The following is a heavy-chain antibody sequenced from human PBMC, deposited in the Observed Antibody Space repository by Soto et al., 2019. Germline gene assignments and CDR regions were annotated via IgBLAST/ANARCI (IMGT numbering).Heavy chain of an antibody. J-gene: IGHJ4*02. D-gene: IGHD4-4*01. CDR1: GFSFSSYV. CDR3: AREGSGDAYSAGGAMDC. CDR2: LSYYERDK. Sequence: QVQLVESGGDVVQPGRSLRRSCETSGFSFSSYVLHWVRQAPGKGLEWVAVLSYYERDKYYADSVKGRFTISRDNSKNTLYLQMNSLRTEDTAVYYCAREGSGDAYSAGGAMDCWGQGILVTVSS. V-gene: IGHV3-30*04.